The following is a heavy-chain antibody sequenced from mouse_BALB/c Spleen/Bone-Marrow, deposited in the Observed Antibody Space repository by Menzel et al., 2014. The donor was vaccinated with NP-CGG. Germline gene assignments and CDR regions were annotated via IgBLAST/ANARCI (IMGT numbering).Heavy chain of an antibody. V-gene: IGHV5-6-5*01. J-gene: IGHJ2*01. CDR3: ARGGFRGLDY. CDR2: ISSGGST. Sequence: EVHLVESGGGLVKPGGSLKLSCAASGFTFSSYAMSWVRQTPEKRLEWVASISSGGSTYYPDSVKGRLTISRDNARNILYLQMSSLRSEDTAMYYCARGGFRGLDYWGQGTTLTVSS. CDR1: GFTFSSYA.